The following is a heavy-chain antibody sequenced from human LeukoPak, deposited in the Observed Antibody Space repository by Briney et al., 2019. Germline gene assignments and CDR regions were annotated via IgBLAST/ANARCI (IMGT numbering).Heavy chain of an antibody. CDR2: MNPNSGNT. V-gene: IGHV1-8*01. D-gene: IGHD3-3*01. Sequence: ASVKVSCKSSGYTCTSYDINWVRQATGQGLAWMGWMNPNSGNTGYAQKFQGRVTMTRNTSISTAYMELSSLRSEDTAVYYCARKRVSITIFGVVNYGMDVWGQGTTVTVSS. J-gene: IGHJ6*02. CDR1: GYTCTSYD. CDR3: ARKRVSITIFGVVNYGMDV.